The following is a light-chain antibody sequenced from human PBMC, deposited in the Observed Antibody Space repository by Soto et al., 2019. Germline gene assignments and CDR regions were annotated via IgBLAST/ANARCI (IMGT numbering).Light chain of an antibody. CDR1: QSISSW. CDR2: KAS. Sequence: DIQMTESPSNMAASVGDRVTSTCRASQSISSWLAWYQQKTGKDPKLMIYKASSLESGVPSRFSGSGSGTEFTLTISSLQPDDFATYYCQQYNSYSRTLGQGTKVDIK. V-gene: IGKV1-5*03. CDR3: QQYNSYSRT. J-gene: IGKJ1*01.